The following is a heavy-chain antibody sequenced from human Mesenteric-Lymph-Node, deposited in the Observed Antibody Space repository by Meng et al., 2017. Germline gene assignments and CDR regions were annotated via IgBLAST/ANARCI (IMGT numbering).Heavy chain of an antibody. CDR2: VNAASGNT. D-gene: IGHD2-21*02. J-gene: IGHJ4*02. Sequence: VQLVQSGAEVKHPGASVKVSCKTSGYSFTTYGIHWARQAPGQSFEWMGWVNAASGNTRYSQKFQDRVTINRDTSASSAYMEVSSLRSEDTAVYYCAKSSLHAGTLYFDSWGQGTLVTVSS. V-gene: IGHV1-3*01. CDR1: GYSFTTYG. CDR3: AKSSLHAGTLYFDS.